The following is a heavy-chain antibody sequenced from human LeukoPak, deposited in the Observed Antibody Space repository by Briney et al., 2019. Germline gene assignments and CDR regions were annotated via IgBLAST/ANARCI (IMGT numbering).Heavy chain of an antibody. Sequence: GASVKVSCKASGYTFTDYYMHWVQQAPGKGLEWMGRVDPEDGETIYAEKFQGRVTITADTSTDTAYMELSSLRSEDTAVYYCATLGELRFLEWLFDYWGQGTLVTVSS. J-gene: IGHJ4*02. CDR3: ATLGELRFLEWLFDY. CDR1: GYTFTDYY. D-gene: IGHD3-3*01. V-gene: IGHV1-69-2*01. CDR2: VDPEDGET.